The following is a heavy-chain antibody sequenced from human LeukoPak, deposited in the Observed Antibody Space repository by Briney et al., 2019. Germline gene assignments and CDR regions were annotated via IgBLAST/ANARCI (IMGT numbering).Heavy chain of an antibody. CDR1: GFTVSSNY. V-gene: IGHV3-53*01. CDR3: ARERSNYYYMDV. Sequence: GGSLRLSCAASGFTVSSNYMSWVRQAPGKGLEWVSVIYSGGSTYYADSVKGRFTISRDNSKNTLYLQMSSLRAEDTAVYYCARERSNYYYMDVWGKGTTVTVSS. D-gene: IGHD3/OR15-3a*01. CDR2: IYSGGST. J-gene: IGHJ6*03.